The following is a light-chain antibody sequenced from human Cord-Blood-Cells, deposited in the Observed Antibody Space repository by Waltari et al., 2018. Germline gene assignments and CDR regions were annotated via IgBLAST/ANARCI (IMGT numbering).Light chain of an antibody. J-gene: IGKJ2*01. CDR2: AAS. V-gene: IGKV1-39*01. CDR1: QSISSY. Sequence: DTQMTQSPSSLSASVRERDTITCRACQSISSYLNWHQQKPGKAPKLLVYAASSLHSGVPSRFSGSGSGTEFTLTISRLQPEDFATYDCQQGYSTPRTFGQGTKLAIK. CDR3: QQGYSTPRT.